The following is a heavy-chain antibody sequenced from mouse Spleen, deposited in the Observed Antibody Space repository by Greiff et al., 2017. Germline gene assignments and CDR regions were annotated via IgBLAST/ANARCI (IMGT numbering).Heavy chain of an antibody. CDR2: ISSGSSTI. CDR3: ASPNYYGAY. Sequence: DVMLVESGGGLVKPGGSLKLSCAASGFTFSDYGMHWVRQAPEKGLEWVAYISSGSSTIYYADTVKGRFTISRDNAKNTLFLQMTSLRSEDTAMYYCASPNYYGAYWGQGTTLTVSS. J-gene: IGHJ2*01. CDR1: GFTFSDYG. V-gene: IGHV5-17*01. D-gene: IGHD1-2*01.